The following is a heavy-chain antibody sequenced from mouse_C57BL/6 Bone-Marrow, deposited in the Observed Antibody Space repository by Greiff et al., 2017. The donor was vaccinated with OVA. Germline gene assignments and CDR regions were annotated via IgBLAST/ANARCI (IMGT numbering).Heavy chain of an antibody. V-gene: IGHV5-16*01. CDR1: GFTFSDYY. Sequence: EVMLVESEGGLVQPGSSMKLSCTASGFTFSDYYMAWVRQVPEKGLEWVANINYDGSSTYYLASLKSRFIISRDNAKNILYLQMSNLKSEDTATYYCARDENSDYEYWYFDVWGTGTTVTVAS. J-gene: IGHJ1*03. CDR3: ARDENSDYEYWYFDV. CDR2: INYDGSST. D-gene: IGHD2-5*01.